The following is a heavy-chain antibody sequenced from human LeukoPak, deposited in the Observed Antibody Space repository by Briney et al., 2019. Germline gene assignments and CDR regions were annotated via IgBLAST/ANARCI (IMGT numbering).Heavy chain of an antibody. D-gene: IGHD5-18*01. Sequence: ASVKVSCKASGYTFTSYGTSWVRQAPGQGLEWMGWISAYNGNTNYAQKLQGRVTMTTDTSTSTAYMELRSLRSDDTAVYYCARMSSLWFFYDYYYGMDVWGQGTTVTVSS. CDR3: ARMSSLWFFYDYYYGMDV. CDR2: ISAYNGNT. CDR1: GYTFTSYG. V-gene: IGHV1-18*01. J-gene: IGHJ6*02.